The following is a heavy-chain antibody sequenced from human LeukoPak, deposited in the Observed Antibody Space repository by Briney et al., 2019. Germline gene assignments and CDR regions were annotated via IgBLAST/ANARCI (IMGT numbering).Heavy chain of an antibody. CDR2: IKPDGSGR. D-gene: IGHD1-26*01. Sequence: GGSLRLSCAASGFIFSNNWVNWVRQAPGKGLEWVANIKPDGSGRYYMDSVKGRFTISRDNAKNSLYLQMNSLRVEDTAVYYCTGVSLGANEDYWGQGILVTVSS. CDR3: TGVSLGANEDY. V-gene: IGHV3-7*03. CDR1: GFIFSNNW. J-gene: IGHJ4*02.